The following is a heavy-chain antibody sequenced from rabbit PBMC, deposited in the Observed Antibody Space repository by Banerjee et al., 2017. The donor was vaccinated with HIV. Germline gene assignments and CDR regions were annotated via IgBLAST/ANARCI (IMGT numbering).Heavy chain of an antibody. CDR1: GIDLSSSFW. J-gene: IGHJ4*01. CDR3: SRGLVAGVLDL. D-gene: IGHD3-3*01. CDR2: IYPTYGAT. Sequence: QSLEESGGDLVKPGASLTLTCTASGIDLSSSFWISWVRQTPGKGLEWIGCIYPTYGATDYASWVNGRFTISLDNAQNTVFLQMTSLTAADTATYFCSRGLVAGVLDLWGQGTLVTVS. V-gene: IGHV1S40*01.